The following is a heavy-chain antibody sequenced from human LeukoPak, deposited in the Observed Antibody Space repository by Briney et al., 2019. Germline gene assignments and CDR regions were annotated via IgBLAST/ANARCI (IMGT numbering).Heavy chain of an antibody. Sequence: PGGSLRLSCAASGFTFDDYAMHWVRQAPGKGLEWVAFIRYDGSNKYYADSVKGRFTISRDNSKNTLYLQMNSLRAEDTAVYYCAKAPWGTIFGVATGYHFDYWGQGTLVTVSS. J-gene: IGHJ4*02. D-gene: IGHD3-3*01. V-gene: IGHV3-30*02. CDR2: IRYDGSNK. CDR3: AKAPWGTIFGVATGYHFDY. CDR1: GFTFDDYA.